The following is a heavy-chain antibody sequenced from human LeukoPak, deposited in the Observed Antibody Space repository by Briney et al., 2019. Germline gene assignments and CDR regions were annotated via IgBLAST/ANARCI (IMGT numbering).Heavy chain of an antibody. CDR1: GGSISSGSYC. Sequence: SQTLSLTCTVSGGSISSGSYCWSWIRQPAGKGLVWIGRIYTSGSTNYNPSLKSRVTISVDTSKNQFSLKLSSVTAADTAVYYCAREGYDFWSGYPGSAFDIWGQGTMVTVSS. D-gene: IGHD3-3*01. CDR2: IYTSGST. CDR3: AREGYDFWSGYPGSAFDI. J-gene: IGHJ3*02. V-gene: IGHV4-61*02.